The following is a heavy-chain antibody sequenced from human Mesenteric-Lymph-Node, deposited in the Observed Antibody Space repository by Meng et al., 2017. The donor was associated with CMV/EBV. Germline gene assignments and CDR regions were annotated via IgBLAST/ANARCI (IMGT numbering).Heavy chain of an antibody. J-gene: IGHJ4*02. CDR2: SNVGNGST. Sequence: ASVKVSCKASGYSFTNYNIHWVRRAPGQRLEWMGWSNVGNGSTKYSQEFQGRVTITRNTSISTAYMELSSLRSEDTAVYYCARGRTYCSSTSCMRQQLSRYFDYWGRGTLVTVSS. CDR3: ARGRTYCSSTSCMRQQLSRYFDY. V-gene: IGHV1-3*02. CDR1: GYSFTNYN. D-gene: IGHD2-2*01.